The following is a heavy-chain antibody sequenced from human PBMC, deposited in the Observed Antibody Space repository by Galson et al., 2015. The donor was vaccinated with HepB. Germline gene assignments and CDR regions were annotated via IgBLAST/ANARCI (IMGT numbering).Heavy chain of an antibody. V-gene: IGHV3-15*01. D-gene: IGHD4-11*01. CDR1: GFTFRNAW. J-gene: IGHJ4*02. Sequence: SLRLSCAASGFTFRNAWMSWVRQAPGKGLEWVGRIKKKSEGGTTDYAAPVKGRFTISRDDSKNTLYLEMNSLKTEDTALYYCTTFLEMTTVQYWGQETLVTVSS. CDR2: IKKKSEGGTT. CDR3: TTFLEMTTVQY.